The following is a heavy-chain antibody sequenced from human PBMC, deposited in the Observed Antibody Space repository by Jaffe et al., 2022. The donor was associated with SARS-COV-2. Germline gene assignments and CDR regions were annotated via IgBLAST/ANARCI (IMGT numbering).Heavy chain of an antibody. D-gene: IGHD1-26*01. CDR2: ISSSSSYI. Sequence: EVQLVESGGGLVKPGGSLRLSCAASGFTFSSYSMNWVRQAPGKGLEWVSSISSSSSYIYYADSVKGRFTISRDNAKNSLYLQMNSLRAEDTAVYYCAVIPGGGSYSLDPWGQGTLVTVSS. V-gene: IGHV3-21*01. CDR3: AVIPGGGSYSLDP. CDR1: GFTFSSYS. J-gene: IGHJ5*02.